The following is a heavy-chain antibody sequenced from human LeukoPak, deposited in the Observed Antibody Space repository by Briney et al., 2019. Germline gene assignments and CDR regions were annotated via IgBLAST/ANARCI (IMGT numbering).Heavy chain of an antibody. V-gene: IGHV5-51*01. CDR2: IYPGHSDT. J-gene: IGHJ4*02. CDR3: ARFAYTSSLDY. CDR1: GSIFTNYW. Sequence: GASLQISCKGSGSIFTNYWIGWVRQVPGKGLEWMGLIYPGHSDTKYSPSFQGQVTFSVDKSINTAYLHWSSLQASDTAIYFCARFAYTSSLDYWGQGTRVTVSS. D-gene: IGHD2-2*01.